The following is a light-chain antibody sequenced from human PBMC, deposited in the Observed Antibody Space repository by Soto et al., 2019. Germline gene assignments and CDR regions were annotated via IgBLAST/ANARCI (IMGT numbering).Light chain of an antibody. J-gene: IGKJ3*01. Sequence: EIVLTQSPGTLSLSPGERATLSCRASQSVGSNYLAWYQQKPGQAPRLLIYGASSRATGIPDRFSGSGSGTDFTLTINRLEPEEFAVYYCQRYGSSQFTFGPGTKVDIK. CDR2: GAS. CDR1: QSVGSNY. CDR3: QRYGSSQFT. V-gene: IGKV3-20*01.